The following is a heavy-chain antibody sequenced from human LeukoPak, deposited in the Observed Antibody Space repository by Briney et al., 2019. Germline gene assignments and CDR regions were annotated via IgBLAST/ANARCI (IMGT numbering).Heavy chain of an antibody. CDR2: IGPNSGGT. J-gene: IGHJ4*02. Sequence: ASVKVSCKTSGYTFTGYYIHWVRQAPGQGLEWMGRIGPNSGGTNYAQEFQGRVTMTTDTSISTAYMELSGLRSDDTAVYYCARTMASPGSSYWGQGALVAVSS. V-gene: IGHV1-2*02. CDR3: ARTMASPGSSY. CDR1: GYTFTGYY. D-gene: IGHD6-13*01.